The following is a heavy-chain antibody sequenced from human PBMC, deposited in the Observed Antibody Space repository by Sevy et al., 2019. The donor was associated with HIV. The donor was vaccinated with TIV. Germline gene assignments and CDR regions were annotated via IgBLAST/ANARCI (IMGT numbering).Heavy chain of an antibody. CDR2: IIPIFGTA. Sequence: ASVKVSCKASGGTFSSYAISWVRQAPGKGLEWMGGIIPIFGTANYAQKFQGRVTITADESTSTAYMELSSLRSEDTAVYYCASSLGIAAAGASVYFQHWGQGTLVTVSS. V-gene: IGHV1-69*13. D-gene: IGHD6-13*01. CDR1: GGTFSSYA. CDR3: ASSLGIAAAGASVYFQH. J-gene: IGHJ1*01.